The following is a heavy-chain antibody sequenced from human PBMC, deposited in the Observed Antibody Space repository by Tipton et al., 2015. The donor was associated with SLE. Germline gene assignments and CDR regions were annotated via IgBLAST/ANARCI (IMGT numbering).Heavy chain of an antibody. CDR1: GFTFSNYW. CDR3: TQYGDYVFTSGSDDAFDI. V-gene: IGHV3-49*04. D-gene: IGHD4-17*01. CDR2: IRSEAYHGTA. J-gene: IGHJ3*02. Sequence: SLRLSCAASGFTFSNYWMSWVRQAPGKGLEWVAFIRSEAYHGTAEYAASVKGRFTISRDDSKSIAYLQMDSLKTEDTAVYYCTQYGDYVFTSGSDDAFDIWGQGTVVTVSS.